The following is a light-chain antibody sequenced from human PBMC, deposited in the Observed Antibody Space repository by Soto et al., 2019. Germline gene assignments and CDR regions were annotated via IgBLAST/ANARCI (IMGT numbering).Light chain of an antibody. CDR2: EAS. J-gene: IGKJ2*01. V-gene: IGKV3D-15*01. Sequence: EIVLTQSPATLSVSPGERATLSCRASQSVSRNLAWYQQKPGQAPRFLIYEASTRATGIPARFSGSGSGTEFTLTISCLQSEDSAIYFCQQYYNRPPLYTFGQGTKLEIK. CDR3: QQYYNRPPLYT. CDR1: QSVSRN.